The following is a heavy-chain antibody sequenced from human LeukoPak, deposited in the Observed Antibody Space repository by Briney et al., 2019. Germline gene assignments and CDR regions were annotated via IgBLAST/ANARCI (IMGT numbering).Heavy chain of an antibody. CDR3: AREGHCSTTSCALDAIEI. CDR2: ISSSSGTI. J-gene: IGHJ3*02. V-gene: IGHV3-48*01. CDR1: GFTFSSYS. Sequence: GGSLRLSCAASGFTFSSYSMNWVRQAPGKGLEWVSYISSSSGTIYYADSVKGRFTISRDNAKNSLSLQMNSLRAEDTAVYYCAREGHCSTTSCALDAIEIWGQGTLVAVSS. D-gene: IGHD2-2*01.